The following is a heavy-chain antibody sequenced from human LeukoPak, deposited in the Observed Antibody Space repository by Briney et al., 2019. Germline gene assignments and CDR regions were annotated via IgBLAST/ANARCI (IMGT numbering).Heavy chain of an antibody. Sequence: PGRSLRLSCTASGFTFGDYAMSWFRQAPGKGLEWVGFIRSKAYGGTTEYAASVKGRFTISRDDSKSIAYLQMNSLKTEDTAVYYCTRDRGPLRFGELLNWGQGTLVTVSS. V-gene: IGHV3-49*03. J-gene: IGHJ4*02. CDR1: GFTFGDYA. CDR3: TRDRGPLRFGELLN. CDR2: IRSKAYGGTT. D-gene: IGHD3-10*01.